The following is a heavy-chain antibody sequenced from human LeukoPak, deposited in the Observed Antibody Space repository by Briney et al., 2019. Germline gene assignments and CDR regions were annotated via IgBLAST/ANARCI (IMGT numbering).Heavy chain of an antibody. CDR2: INHSGST. CDR3: ARGGGSGYSSPYFDY. CDR1: GGSFSGYY. Sequence: SETLSLTCAVYGGSFSGYYWSWIRQPPGKGLEWIGEINHSGSTNYNPSLKSRVTISVDTSKNQFSLKLSSVTAADTAVYYCARGGGSGYSSPYFDYWGQGTLVTVSS. V-gene: IGHV4-34*01. D-gene: IGHD3-3*01. J-gene: IGHJ4*02.